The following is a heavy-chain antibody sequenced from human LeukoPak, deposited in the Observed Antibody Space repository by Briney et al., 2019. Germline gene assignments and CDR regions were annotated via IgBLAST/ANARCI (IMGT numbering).Heavy chain of an antibody. Sequence: GASVKVSCKVSGYTLTELSMNWVRQAPGKGLEWMGGFDPEDGETIYAQKFQGRVTMTEDTSTDTAYMELSSLRSEDTAVYYCATPGAYYYDSSGYQWGQGTLVTVSS. CDR2: FDPEDGET. D-gene: IGHD3-22*01. CDR1: GYTLTELS. CDR3: ATPGAYYYDSSGYQ. J-gene: IGHJ4*02. V-gene: IGHV1-24*01.